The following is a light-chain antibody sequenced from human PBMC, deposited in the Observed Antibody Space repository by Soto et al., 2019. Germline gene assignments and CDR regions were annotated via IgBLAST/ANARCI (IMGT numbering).Light chain of an antibody. V-gene: IGKV3-15*01. CDR1: QSVSSN. CDR2: GAS. CDR3: QQYNNWPYT. J-gene: IGKJ2*01. Sequence: EIVMTQSPATLSVSPGERATLSCRASQSVSSNLAWYQQKPGQAPRLLIYGASTRATGIPARFSGSGSGTEFTLTISSLQSEDFAVYYCQQYNNWPYTFGHGTKLAIK.